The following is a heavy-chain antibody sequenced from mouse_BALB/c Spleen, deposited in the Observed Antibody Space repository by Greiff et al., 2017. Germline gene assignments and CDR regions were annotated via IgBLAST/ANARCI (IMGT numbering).Heavy chain of an antibody. CDR2: ISNGGGST. Sequence: DVMLVESGGGLVQPGGSLKLSCAASGFTFSSYTMSWVRQTPEKRLEWVAYISNGGGSTYYPDTVKGRFTISRDNAKNTLYLQMSSLKSEDTAMYYCARHPYGYDGLYAMDYWGQGTSVIVSS. V-gene: IGHV5-12-2*01. J-gene: IGHJ4*01. CDR3: ARHPYGYDGLYAMDY. D-gene: IGHD2-2*01. CDR1: GFTFSSYT.